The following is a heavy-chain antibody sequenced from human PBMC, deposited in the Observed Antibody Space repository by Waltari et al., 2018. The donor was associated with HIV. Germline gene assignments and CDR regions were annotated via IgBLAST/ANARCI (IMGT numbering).Heavy chain of an antibody. V-gene: IGHV3-30-3*01. CDR3: ARDPYYYDTTYGMDV. Sequence: VQLVASGGGGVQPARSLRLPWSASGFPSSSYAMPSVRQPPGKGLEWVACISYDGSNKYYADSVEGRFTISRDNSKNTLYLQMNSLRAEDTAVYYCARDPYYYDTTYGMDVWGQGTTVTVSS. CDR1: GFPSSSYA. CDR2: ISYDGSNK. J-gene: IGHJ6*02. D-gene: IGHD3-22*01.